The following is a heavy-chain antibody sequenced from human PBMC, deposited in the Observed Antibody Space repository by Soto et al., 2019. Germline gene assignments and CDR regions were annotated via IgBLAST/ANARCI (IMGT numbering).Heavy chain of an antibody. CDR2: INSDGSST. V-gene: IGHV3-74*01. CDR3: ARAGNGPYYYYYMDV. CDR1: GFTFSSYL. D-gene: IGHD1-1*01. J-gene: IGHJ6*03. Sequence: GGSLRLSCAASGFTFSSYLMHWVRQAPGKGLVWVSRINSDGSSTSYADSVKGRFTISRDNAKNTLYLQMNSLRAEDTAVYYCARAGNGPYYYYYMDVWGKGTTVTVSS.